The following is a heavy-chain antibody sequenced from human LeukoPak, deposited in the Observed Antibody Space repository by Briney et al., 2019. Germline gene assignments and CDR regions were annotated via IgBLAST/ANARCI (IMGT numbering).Heavy chain of an antibody. J-gene: IGHJ4*02. CDR2: INHSGST. D-gene: IGHD5-18*01. CDR1: GGSFSGYH. CDR3: ARDWDTAMVPTNDY. Sequence: SETLSLTCAVYGGSFSGYHWSWIRQPPGKGLEWIGEINHSGSTNYNPSLKSRVTISVDTSKNQFSLKLSSVTAADTAVYYCARDWDTAMVPTNDYWGRGTLVTVSS. V-gene: IGHV4-34*01.